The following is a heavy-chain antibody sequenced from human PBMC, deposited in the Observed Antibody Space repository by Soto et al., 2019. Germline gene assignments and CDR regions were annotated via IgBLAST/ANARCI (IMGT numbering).Heavy chain of an antibody. J-gene: IGHJ4*02. CDR1: GYTFTSYA. CDR2: INAGNGNT. D-gene: IGHD3-22*01. V-gene: IGHV1-3*01. CDR3: ARGFDYYDSSGSAHFDY. Sequence: GASVKVSCKASGYTFTSYAMHWVRQAPGQRLEWMGWINAGNGNTKYSQKFQGRVTITRDTSASTAYMELSSLRSEDTAVYYCARGFDYYDSSGSAHFDYWGQGTLVTVSS.